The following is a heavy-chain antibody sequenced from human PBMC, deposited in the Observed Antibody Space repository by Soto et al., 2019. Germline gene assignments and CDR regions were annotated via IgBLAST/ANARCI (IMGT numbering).Heavy chain of an antibody. CDR3: GSTNYNPSLKSRVTISVDTSKNQFSLKLSSVTAADTAVYYCARGIMITFGGVIVMPPDYYYYYMDV. J-gene: IGHJ6*03. Sequence: GVSVNVSWKAAGYAFSIYDINWGRQATGQGLEWMGWMNPNSGNTGYAQKFQGRVTMTRNTSISTAYMELSSLRSEDTAVYYSGSTNYNPSLKSRVTISVDTSKNQFSLKLSSVTAADTAVYYCARGIMITFGGVIVMPPDYYYYYMDVWGKGTTVTVSS. CDR1: GYAFSIYD. CDR2: MNPNSGNT. D-gene: IGHD3-10*01. V-gene: IGHV1-8*01.